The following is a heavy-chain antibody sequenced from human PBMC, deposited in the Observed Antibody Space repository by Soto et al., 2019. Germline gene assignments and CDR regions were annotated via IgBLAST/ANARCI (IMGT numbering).Heavy chain of an antibody. CDR3: ARLKAAGVEWDYYGMDV. D-gene: IGHD6-13*01. Sequence: ASVKVSCKASGYTFTSYGISWVRQAPGQGPEWMGWISAYNGNTNYAQKLQGRVTMTTDTSTSTAYMELRSLRSDDTAVYYCARLKAAGVEWDYYGMDVWGQGTTVTVSS. J-gene: IGHJ6*02. CDR1: GYTFTSYG. CDR2: ISAYNGNT. V-gene: IGHV1-18*04.